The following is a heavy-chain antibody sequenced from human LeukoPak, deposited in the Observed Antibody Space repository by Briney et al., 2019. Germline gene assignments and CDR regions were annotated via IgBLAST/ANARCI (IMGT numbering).Heavy chain of an antibody. CDR1: GFTFSSYA. D-gene: IGHD2-2*02. J-gene: IGHJ5*02. CDR3: AKGPYCSSTSCYSEDWFDP. Sequence: GGSLRLSCAASGFTFSSYAMGWVRQAPGKGLEWVSAISGSGGSTYYADSVKGRLTISRDNSKNTLYLQMNSLRAEDTAVYYCAKGPYCSSTSCYSEDWFDPWGQGTLVTVSS. CDR2: ISGSGGST. V-gene: IGHV3-23*01.